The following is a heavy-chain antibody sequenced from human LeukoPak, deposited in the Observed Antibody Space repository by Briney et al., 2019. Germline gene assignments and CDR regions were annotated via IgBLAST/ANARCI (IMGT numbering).Heavy chain of an antibody. CDR1: GGSISSGGYY. D-gene: IGHD5-18*01. V-gene: IGHV4-31*03. Sequence: SETLSLTCTVSGGSISSGGYYWSWIRQHPGKGLEWIGYIYYSGSTYYNPSLKSRVTISVDTSKNQFSLKLSSVTAADTAVYYCARDGGGYSYVGYFDYWGQGTLVTVSS. J-gene: IGHJ4*02. CDR3: ARDGGGYSYVGYFDY. CDR2: IYYSGST.